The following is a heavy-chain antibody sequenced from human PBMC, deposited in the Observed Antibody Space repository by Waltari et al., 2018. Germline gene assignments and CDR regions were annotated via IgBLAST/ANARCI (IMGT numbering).Heavy chain of an antibody. CDR2: IWPDGINR. CDR1: GFSFSTSG. D-gene: IGHD6-6*01. Sequence: QEQLVESGGGVVQPGTSLRLSCAASGFSFSTSGMHWVRQAPGKGLEGVAVIWPDGINRYYIESVKGRFTISRDNSKNTLYLQMNSLRAEDTALYYCARNIEDRHERAFDLWGQGTMVTVSS. J-gene: IGHJ3*01. V-gene: IGHV3-33*01. CDR3: ARNIEDRHERAFDL.